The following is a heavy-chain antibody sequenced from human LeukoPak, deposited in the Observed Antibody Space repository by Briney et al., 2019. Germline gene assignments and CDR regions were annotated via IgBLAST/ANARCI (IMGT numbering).Heavy chain of an antibody. CDR3: ARGYSSSWYSLGY. CDR1: GGSISSYY. D-gene: IGHD6-13*01. Sequence: SETLSLTCTVSGGSISSYYWSWIRQPPGKGLDWIGYIYYSGSTNYNPSLKSRVTISVDTSKNQFSLKLSSVTAADTAVYYCARGYSSSWYSLGYWGQGTLVTVSS. J-gene: IGHJ4*02. V-gene: IGHV4-59*01. CDR2: IYYSGST.